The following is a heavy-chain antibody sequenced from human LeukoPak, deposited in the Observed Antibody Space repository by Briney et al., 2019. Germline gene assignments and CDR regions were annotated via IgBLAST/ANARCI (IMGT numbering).Heavy chain of an antibody. CDR1: RFTFSTYG. CDR2: IQYDGSNQ. J-gene: IGHJ6*03. CDR3: AKDRCSNGIGCYFYYMDV. D-gene: IGHD2-8*01. Sequence: GGSLRLSCAASRFTFSTYGMHWIRQAPGKGLEWVAYIQYDGSNQQYADSVKGRFSISRDSSKNILYLQMNSLRAEDTAVYYCAKDRCSNGIGCYFYYMDVWGKGTTVTISS. V-gene: IGHV3-30*02.